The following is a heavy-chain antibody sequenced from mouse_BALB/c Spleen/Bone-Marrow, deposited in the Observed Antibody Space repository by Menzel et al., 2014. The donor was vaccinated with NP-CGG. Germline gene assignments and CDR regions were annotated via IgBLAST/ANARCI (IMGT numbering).Heavy chain of an antibody. CDR2: INPESSTI. CDR3: ARLNYYGNLFV. Sequence: EVQLQQSGGGLVQPGGSLKLSCAASGFDFSRCWMSWVRQAPGKGLEWIGEINPESSTINYTPSLKDKFIISRDNAKNTLFLQMTKVRSEDTALYYCARLNYYGNLFVWGAGTTVTVSS. CDR1: GFDFSRCW. J-gene: IGHJ1*01. V-gene: IGHV4-1*02. D-gene: IGHD1-1*01.